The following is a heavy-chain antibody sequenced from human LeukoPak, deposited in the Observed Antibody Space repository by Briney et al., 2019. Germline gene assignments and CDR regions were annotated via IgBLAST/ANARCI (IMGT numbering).Heavy chain of an antibody. V-gene: IGHV3-74*01. D-gene: IGHD6-19*01. Sequence: GGPLRLSCAASGFTFSKYWMLWVRQAPGKGLESVSRINTDGTVTTYADSVKGRFTVSRDNADNTMFLQMNSVRDEDTAVYYCATKQWLAPPPDSWGQGTPVTVSS. CDR3: ATKQWLAPPPDS. J-gene: IGHJ4*02. CDR1: GFTFSKYW. CDR2: INTDGTVT.